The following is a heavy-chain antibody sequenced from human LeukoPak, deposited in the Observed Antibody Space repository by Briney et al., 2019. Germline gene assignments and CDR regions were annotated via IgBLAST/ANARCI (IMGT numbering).Heavy chain of an antibody. D-gene: IGHD3-22*01. CDR3: ARDQTYYYDSSGFHWFDP. J-gene: IGHJ5*02. V-gene: IGHV1-46*01. Sequence: ASVKVSCKASGYTFINYGISWVRQAPGQGLEWMGIINPSGGSTSYAQKFQGRVTMTRDTSTSTVYMELSSLRSEDTAVYYCARDQTYYYDSSGFHWFDPWGQGTLVTVSS. CDR1: GYTFINYG. CDR2: INPSGGST.